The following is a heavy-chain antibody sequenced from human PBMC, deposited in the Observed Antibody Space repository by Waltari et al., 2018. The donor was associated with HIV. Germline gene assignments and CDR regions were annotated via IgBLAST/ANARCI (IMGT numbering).Heavy chain of an antibody. J-gene: IGHJ5*02. CDR2: MSYRCRT. CDR3: ARSFSGYSNYFDP. D-gene: IGHD4-4*01. CDR1: GGSMTSSSYY. Sequence: QLQLQESGPGLVKSSETLSLTCTVSGGSMTSSSYYWGWIRQPPGKGLEWIGSMSYRCRTYNNPSLRTRLTISVDTYKTQFSLKWTSVTAADTAMYYCARSFSGYSNYFDPWGQGTLVTVSS. V-gene: IGHV4-39*01.